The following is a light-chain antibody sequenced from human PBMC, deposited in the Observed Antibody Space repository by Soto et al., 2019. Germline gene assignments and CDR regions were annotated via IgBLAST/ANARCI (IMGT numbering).Light chain of an antibody. J-gene: IGKJ5*01. CDR3: QQYGSSPPIT. Sequence: EIVLTKSPGTVSLSTGERATISCRASQSVSSSYLAWYQQKPGQAPRLLIYGVSSRATGIPDRFSGSGSGTDFTLTISRLEPEDFAVYYCQQYGSSPPITFGQGTRLEIK. CDR1: QSVSSSY. CDR2: GVS. V-gene: IGKV3-20*01.